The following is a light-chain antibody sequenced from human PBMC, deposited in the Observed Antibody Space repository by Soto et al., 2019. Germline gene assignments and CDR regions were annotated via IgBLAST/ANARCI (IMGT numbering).Light chain of an antibody. CDR2: LGS. J-gene: IGKJ4*01. V-gene: IGKV2-28*01. CDR1: QSLLHSNGYNY. CDR3: MQALQTPPLSLT. Sequence: DIVMTQSPLSLPVTPGEPASISCRSSQSLLHSNGYNYLDWYLQKPGQSPQLLIYLGSNRASGVPDRFSGSGSGTDFTLKISRVEAEDVGVYYCMQALQTPPLSLTFGGGTKVEIK.